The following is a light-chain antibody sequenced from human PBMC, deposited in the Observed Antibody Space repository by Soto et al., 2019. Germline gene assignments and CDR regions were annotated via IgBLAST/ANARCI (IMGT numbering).Light chain of an antibody. CDR2: AAS. Sequence: EIVLTQSPVTLSVSPGESATLSCRASQSVGFNLAWYQQKPGQAPRLLMYAASTRATGISARFSGSGSGTEFTLTISRLEPEDFAVYYCQQYGTFPRTFGQGTKVEIK. J-gene: IGKJ1*01. V-gene: IGKV3-15*01. CDR1: QSVGFN. CDR3: QQYGTFPRT.